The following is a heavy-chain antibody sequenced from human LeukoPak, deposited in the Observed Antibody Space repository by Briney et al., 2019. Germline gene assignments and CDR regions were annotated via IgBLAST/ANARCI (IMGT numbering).Heavy chain of an antibody. J-gene: IGHJ4*02. V-gene: IGHV3-23*01. CDR2: LSGSGGST. Sequence: GSLRLSCAASGFTFSNYAMAWVRQAPGKGLEWVSGLSGSGGSTYYADSVKGRFTISSDNPKNTLYLQMNSLRAEDTAVYYCATEKGDSPDYWGQGTLVTVSS. D-gene: IGHD2-21*01. CDR1: GFTFSNYA. CDR3: ATEKGDSPDY.